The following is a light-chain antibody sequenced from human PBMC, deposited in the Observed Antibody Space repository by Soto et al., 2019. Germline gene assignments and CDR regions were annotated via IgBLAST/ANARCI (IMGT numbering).Light chain of an antibody. CDR2: DVS. J-gene: IGLJ1*01. V-gene: IGLV2-14*03. CDR1: RTDVDNYDY. CDR3: TSYTSSTPFYL. Sequence: QSVLTQPASVPGSPGQSIAISCTGVRTDVDNYDYVSWYQQHPGQVPQLIIYDVSNRPSGVSDRFSGSKSGNTASLTISGLQAEDEADYYCTSYTSSTPFYLFGTGTKVTVL.